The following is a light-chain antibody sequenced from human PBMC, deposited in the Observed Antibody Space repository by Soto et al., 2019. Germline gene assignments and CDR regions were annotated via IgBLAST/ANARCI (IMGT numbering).Light chain of an antibody. Sequence: EIVLTQSPATLSLSPGQRANLSCRASQSVSSYLAWYQQKPGQAPRLLIYDASNRATGIPARFSGSGSGTDFTLTISSLEPEDVAIYYCQQRSYWPPLTFGGGTKVEMK. V-gene: IGKV3-11*01. J-gene: IGKJ4*01. CDR2: DAS. CDR3: QQRSYWPPLT. CDR1: QSVSSY.